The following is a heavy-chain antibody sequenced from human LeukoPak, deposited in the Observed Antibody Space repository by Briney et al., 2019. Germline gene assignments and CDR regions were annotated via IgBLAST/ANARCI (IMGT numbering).Heavy chain of an antibody. CDR3: ARDGTGRSFDY. J-gene: IGHJ4*02. V-gene: IGHV1-18*01. CDR2: ISAYNGNT. CDR1: GYTFTSYG. Sequence: ASVKVSCKASGYTFTSYGISWVRRAPGQGLEWMGWISAYNGNTNYAQKLQGRVTMTTDTSTSTAYMELSSLRSEDTAVYYCARDGTGRSFDYWGQGTLVTVSS. D-gene: IGHD3/OR15-3a*01.